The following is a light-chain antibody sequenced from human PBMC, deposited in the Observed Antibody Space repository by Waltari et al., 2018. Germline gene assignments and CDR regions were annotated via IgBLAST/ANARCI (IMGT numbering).Light chain of an antibody. Sequence: QAVLTQPPSASGTPGQRVTISCSGSRSNLGRNYVYWYQPLPGTAPKLLIYRNNQRPSGVPDRFSGSKSGTSASLAISGLRSEDEADYYCAAWDDSLSGHWVFGGGTKLTVL. CDR3: AAWDDSLSGHWV. J-gene: IGLJ3*02. CDR2: RNN. V-gene: IGLV1-47*01. CDR1: RSNLGRNY.